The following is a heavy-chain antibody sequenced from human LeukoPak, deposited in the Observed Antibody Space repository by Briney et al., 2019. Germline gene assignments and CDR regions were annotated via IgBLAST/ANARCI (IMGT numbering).Heavy chain of an antibody. J-gene: IGHJ4*02. CDR3: ARDAIENYDFWSGSYYYFDY. D-gene: IGHD3-3*01. Sequence: ASVKVSCKSSGYTFTNYHMHWLRQAPGQGLEWMGIINPSGGSTSYAQSFQGRVTMTRDTSTSTVYMELSSLRSEDTAVYYCARDAIENYDFWSGSYYYFDYWGQGTLVTVSS. CDR2: INPSGGST. CDR1: GYTFTNYH. V-gene: IGHV1-46*01.